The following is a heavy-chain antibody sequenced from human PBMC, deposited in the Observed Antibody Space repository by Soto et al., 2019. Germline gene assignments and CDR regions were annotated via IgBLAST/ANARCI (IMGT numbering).Heavy chain of an antibody. D-gene: IGHD1-26*01. CDR3: ARLCSGSYSSLYYFDY. CDR2: IDPSDSYT. CDR1: GYSFTSYW. J-gene: IGHJ4*02. Sequence: GESLKISCKGSGYSFTSYWISWVRQMPGKGLEWMGRIDPSDSYTNYSPSFQGHVTISADKSISTAYLQWSSLKASDTAMYYCARLCSGSYSSLYYFDYWGQGTLVTVSS. V-gene: IGHV5-10-1*01.